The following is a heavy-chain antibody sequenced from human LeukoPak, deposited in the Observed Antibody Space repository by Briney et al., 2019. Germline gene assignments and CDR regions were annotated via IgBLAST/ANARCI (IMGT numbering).Heavy chain of an antibody. CDR3: ARHTTVGGSLRFDY. Sequence: GESLKISCKASGYISSTYWIGWVRQMPGKGLEWMGIVYPGDSDTRYSQSFQGQVTISANKSITTAYLQWSSLKASDTAMYYCARHTTVGGSLRFDYWGQGTLVTVSS. CDR2: VYPGDSDT. CDR1: GYISSTYW. D-gene: IGHD4-23*01. V-gene: IGHV5-51*01. J-gene: IGHJ4*02.